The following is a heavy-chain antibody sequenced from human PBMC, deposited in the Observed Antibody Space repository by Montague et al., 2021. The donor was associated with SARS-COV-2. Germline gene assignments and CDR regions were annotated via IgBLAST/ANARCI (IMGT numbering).Heavy chain of an antibody. CDR2: TYYRSKWYN. CDR1: GASLSSDSLS. D-gene: IGHD2-2*03. Sequence: VSPGASLSSDSLSWHGIRQSPSRGLEWLASTYYRSKWYNDSAPSVSGRATVKPDTSRNQFSLHLDSVTPEDTALYFCARKMDSSFDVWGKGTMVIVSS. V-gene: IGHV6-1*01. J-gene: IGHJ3*01. CDR3: ARKMDSSFDV.